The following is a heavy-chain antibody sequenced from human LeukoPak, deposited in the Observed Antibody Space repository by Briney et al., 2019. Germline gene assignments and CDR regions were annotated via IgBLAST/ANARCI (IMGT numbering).Heavy chain of an antibody. J-gene: IGHJ6*03. D-gene: IGHD6-13*01. CDR1: GYTFTSYY. V-gene: IGHV1-2*02. Sequence: ASVKVSCKASGYTFTSYYLHWVRQAPGQGLEWMGWINPNSGGTNYAQKFQARVTMTRDTSISTAYMELRRLRSDDTAVYYCAREIAAAGGDYMDVWGKGTTVTVSS. CDR2: INPNSGGT. CDR3: AREIAAAGGDYMDV.